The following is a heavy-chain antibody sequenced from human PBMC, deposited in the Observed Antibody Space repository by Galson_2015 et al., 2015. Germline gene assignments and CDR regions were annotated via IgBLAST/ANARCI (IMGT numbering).Heavy chain of an antibody. J-gene: IGHJ4*02. Sequence: QSGAEVKKPGESLKISCKGSGYSFTSYWIGWVRQMPGKGLEWMGIIYPGDSDTRYSPSFQGQVTISADKSISTAYLQWSSLKASDTAMYYCARILYSSGWYPFLDYWGQGTLVPVSS. CDR3: ARILYSSGWYPFLDY. CDR2: IYPGDSDT. CDR1: GYSFTSYW. V-gene: IGHV5-51*01. D-gene: IGHD6-19*01.